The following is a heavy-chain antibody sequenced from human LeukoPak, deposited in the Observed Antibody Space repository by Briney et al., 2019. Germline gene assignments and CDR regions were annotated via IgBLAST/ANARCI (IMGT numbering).Heavy chain of an antibody. V-gene: IGHV3-48*01. J-gene: IGHJ4*02. D-gene: IGHD2-2*01. CDR1: GFSFSNHY. CDR3: AREAPYCSSTSCYAVNSFDY. Sequence: PGGSLRLSCAASGFSFSNHYINWVRQAPGKGLEWVSYISSSRSTIYYADSVKGRFTISRDNAKNSLYLQMNSLRAEDTAVYYCAREAPYCSSTSCYAVNSFDYWGQGTLVTVSS. CDR2: ISSSRSTI.